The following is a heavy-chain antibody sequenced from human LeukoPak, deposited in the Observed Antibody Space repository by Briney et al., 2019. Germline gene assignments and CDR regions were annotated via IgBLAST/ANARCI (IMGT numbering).Heavy chain of an antibody. CDR3: ASGAQWLVQDSWFDP. D-gene: IGHD6-19*01. CDR2: IIPIFGTA. CDR1: GGTFSSYA. J-gene: IGHJ5*02. V-gene: IGHV1-69*13. Sequence: SVKVSCKASGGTFSSYAISWVRQAPGQGLEWMGGIIPIFGTANYAQKFQGRVTITADESTSTAYMELSSLRSEDTAVYYCASGAQWLVQDSWFDPWGQGALVTVSS.